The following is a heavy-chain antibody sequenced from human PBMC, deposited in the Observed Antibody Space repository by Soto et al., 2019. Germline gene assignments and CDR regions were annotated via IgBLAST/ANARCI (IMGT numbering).Heavy chain of an antibody. CDR1: GFTFSSYG. Sequence: QVQLVESGGGVVQPGRSLRLSCAASGFTFSSYGMHWVRQAPGKGLEWVAVISYDGSDKYYAESVKGRLTISRDNSNNARDLPIDSLRVEEKAGDYCAKGVVVDTTCIQHWGQGTLVTVSS. J-gene: IGHJ1*01. D-gene: IGHD2-15*01. V-gene: IGHV3-30*18. CDR2: ISYDGSDK. CDR3: AKGVVVDTTCIQH.